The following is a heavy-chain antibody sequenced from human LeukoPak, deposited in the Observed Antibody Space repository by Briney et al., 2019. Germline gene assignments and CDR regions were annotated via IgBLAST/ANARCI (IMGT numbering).Heavy chain of an antibody. Sequence: SETLSLTCTVSGGSISSYYWSWVRQPPGEGLELIWFIYTSGSTNYNPSLKSRVTISVDTSKNQFSLKLSSVTAADTAVYYCARHYCSSTSCSHDAFDIWGQGTMVTVSS. V-gene: IGHV4-4*09. J-gene: IGHJ3*02. D-gene: IGHD2-2*01. CDR3: ARHYCSSTSCSHDAFDI. CDR1: GGSISSYY. CDR2: IYTSGST.